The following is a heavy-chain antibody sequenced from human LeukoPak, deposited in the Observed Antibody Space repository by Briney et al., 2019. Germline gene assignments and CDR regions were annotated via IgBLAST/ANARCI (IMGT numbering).Heavy chain of an antibody. CDR1: EFAFSTYN. Sequence: TGGSLRLSCAASEFAFSTYNMHWVRQAPGKGLEWVAVIWYDGSPKYYPDSVKGRFTISRDNSKSTLYLQMNSLRAEDMAVYYCVRGTKAEYDRRSYYYTLVDYWGQGTLVTVSP. CDR3: VRGTKAEYDRRSYYYTLVDY. V-gene: IGHV3-33*08. J-gene: IGHJ4*02. D-gene: IGHD3-10*01. CDR2: IWYDGSPK.